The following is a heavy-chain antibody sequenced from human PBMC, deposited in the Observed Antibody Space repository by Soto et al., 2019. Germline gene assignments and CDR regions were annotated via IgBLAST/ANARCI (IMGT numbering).Heavy chain of an antibody. J-gene: IGHJ5*02. CDR2: IYYTGNT. D-gene: IGHD2-2*01. V-gene: IGHV4-39*01. Sequence: SETLSLTCTVSSGSISNVAYFWAWIRQPPGKGLEWIGSIYYTGNTYFNPSLKSRVTMSVDTSKNQFSLEVNSVTAADTAIYYCARVPDRWGQGTLVTVSS. CDR1: SGSISNVAYF. CDR3: ARVPDR.